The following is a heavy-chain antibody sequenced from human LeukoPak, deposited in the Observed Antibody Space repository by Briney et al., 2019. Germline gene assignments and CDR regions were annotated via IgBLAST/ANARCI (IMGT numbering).Heavy chain of an antibody. Sequence: SETLSLTCTVSGGSIRSDYWSWIRQPPGKGLEWVGYTHYSGSPNYNPSLTSRVTISVDTSRNQFSLKLSSVTAADTAVYYCARGRAMVRGQSDAFDIWGQGTMVTVSS. D-gene: IGHD3-10*01. J-gene: IGHJ3*02. CDR1: GGSIRSDY. V-gene: IGHV4-59*01. CDR3: ARGRAMVRGQSDAFDI. CDR2: THYSGSP.